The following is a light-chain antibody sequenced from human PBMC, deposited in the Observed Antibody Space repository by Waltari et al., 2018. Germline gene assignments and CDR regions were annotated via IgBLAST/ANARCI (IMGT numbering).Light chain of an antibody. CDR1: SRSVGGYND. CDR3: CSYAGRYTWV. J-gene: IGLJ3*02. Sequence: QSALTQPRSVSGSPGQSVTISCTGTSRSVGGYNDVSWYQQPPGKAPKLMIYDVSKRPSGVPDRFSGSKSGNTASLTISGLQAEDEADYYCCSYAGRYTWVFGGGTKLTVL. V-gene: IGLV2-11*01. CDR2: DVS.